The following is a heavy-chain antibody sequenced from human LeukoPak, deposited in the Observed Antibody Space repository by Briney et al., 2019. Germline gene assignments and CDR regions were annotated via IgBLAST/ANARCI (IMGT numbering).Heavy chain of an antibody. CDR3: ARVSSSWYQDWYFDL. D-gene: IGHD6-13*01. J-gene: IGHJ2*01. CDR1: VGSMRGFY. CDR2: INHSGST. V-gene: IGHV4-34*01. Sequence: SETLSLTCGDFVGSMRGFYWTWVRQPPGKGLEWIGEINHSGSTNYNPSLKSRVTISADTSKNQFSLKLTSVTAADTAVYYCARVSSSWYQDWYFDLWGRGTLVTVSS.